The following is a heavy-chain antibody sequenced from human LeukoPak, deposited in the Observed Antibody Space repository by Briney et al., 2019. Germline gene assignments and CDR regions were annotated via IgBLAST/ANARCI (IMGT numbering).Heavy chain of an antibody. D-gene: IGHD1-1*01. CDR3: ARISYSNTWKPFDY. V-gene: IGHV3-7*04. J-gene: IGHJ4*02. CDR1: GFTFSNSW. Sequence: PGGSLRLSCVASGFTFSNSWMSWVRQAPGKGPEWVANIKPDGSEAYYVDSLKGRFTFSRDNAKSSLFLQMNSLSAEDTAVYYCARISYSNTWKPFDYWGQGTLVTVSS. CDR2: IKPDGSEA.